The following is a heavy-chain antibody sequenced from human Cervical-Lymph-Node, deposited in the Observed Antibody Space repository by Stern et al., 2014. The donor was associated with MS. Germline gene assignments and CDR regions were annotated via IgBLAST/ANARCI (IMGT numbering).Heavy chain of an antibody. CDR1: GFTFSSYW. Sequence: VQLVESGGGLVQPGGSLRLSCAASGFTFSSYWMHWVRQAPGKGLVWVSRINSDGSSTSYADSVKGRFTISRDNAKNTLYLQMNSLRAEDTAVYYCARALGYCSSTSCPNWFDPWGQGTLVTVSS. D-gene: IGHD2-2*01. CDR3: ARALGYCSSTSCPNWFDP. V-gene: IGHV3-74*02. CDR2: INSDGSST. J-gene: IGHJ5*02.